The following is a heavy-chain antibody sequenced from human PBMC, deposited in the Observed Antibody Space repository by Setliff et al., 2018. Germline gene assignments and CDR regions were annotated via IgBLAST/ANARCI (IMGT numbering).Heavy chain of an antibody. D-gene: IGHD6-19*01. CDR2: IYTSGNT. J-gene: IGHJ5*02. V-gene: IGHV4-61*09. CDR1: GGSFSSGSYY. Sequence: SETLSLTCAVYGGSFSSGSYYWGWIRQPAGKGLEWIGHIYTSGNTDYSPSLKSRVTISVDTSKNQFSLKLSSVTAADTAVYYCARNRLLIAVDQGFDPWGQGTLVTVSS. CDR3: ARNRLLIAVDQGFDP.